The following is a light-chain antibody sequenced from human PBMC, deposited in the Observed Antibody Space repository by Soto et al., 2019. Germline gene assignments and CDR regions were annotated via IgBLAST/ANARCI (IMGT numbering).Light chain of an antibody. Sequence: QSALTQPASVSASPGQSITISCTGTSSDVGGYNYVSWYRQHPGKAPKLMIFEVSNRPSGVSDRFSGSKFGYTASLTISGLQAEDEADYYCSSYTSRSTIIFGGGTKVTVL. J-gene: IGLJ2*01. CDR2: EVS. CDR1: SSDVGGYNY. CDR3: SSYTSRSTII. V-gene: IGLV2-14*01.